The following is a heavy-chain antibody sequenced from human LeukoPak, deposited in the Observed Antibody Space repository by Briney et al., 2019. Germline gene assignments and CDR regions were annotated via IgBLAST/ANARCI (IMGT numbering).Heavy chain of an antibody. CDR2: IYYSGST. CDR3: ARGQISLSPYYYYYMDV. J-gene: IGHJ6*03. Sequence: SETLSLTCTFSGGSISSYYWSWIRQPPGKGLEWIGYIYYSGSTNYNPSLKSRVTISVDTSKNQFSLKLSSVTAADTAVYYCARGQISLSPYYYYYMDVWGKGTTVTVSS. D-gene: IGHD2-15*01. V-gene: IGHV4-59*01. CDR1: GGSISSYY.